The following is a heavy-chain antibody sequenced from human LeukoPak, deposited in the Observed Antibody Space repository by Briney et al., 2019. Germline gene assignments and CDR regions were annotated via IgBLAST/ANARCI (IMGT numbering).Heavy chain of an antibody. CDR1: GGSISSYY. CDR3: ARDSGDILTGWALDY. CDR2: IYTSGST. D-gene: IGHD3-9*01. Sequence: PSETLSLTCTVSGGSISSYYWSWIRQPAGKGLEWIGRIYTSGSTNYNPSLKSRVTMSVDTSKNQFSLKLSSVTAADTAVYYCARDSGDILTGWALDYWGQGTLVTVSS. J-gene: IGHJ4*02. V-gene: IGHV4-4*07.